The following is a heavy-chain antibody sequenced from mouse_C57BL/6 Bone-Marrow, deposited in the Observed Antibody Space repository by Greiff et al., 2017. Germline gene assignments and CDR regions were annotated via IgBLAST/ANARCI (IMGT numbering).Heavy chain of an antibody. CDR1: GFTFSSYG. V-gene: IGHV5-6*01. CDR3: ASYPPFAY. J-gene: IGHJ3*01. Sequence: EVQRVESGGDLVKPGGSLKLSCAASGFTFSSYGMSWVRQTPDKRLEWVATISSGGSYTYYPDSVKGRFTISRDNAKNTLYLQMSSLKSEDTAMYYCASYPPFAYWGQGTLVTVSA. CDR2: ISSGGSYT.